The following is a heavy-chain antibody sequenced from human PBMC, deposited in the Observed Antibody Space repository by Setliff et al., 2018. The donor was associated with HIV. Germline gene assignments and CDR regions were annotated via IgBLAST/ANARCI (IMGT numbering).Heavy chain of an antibody. V-gene: IGHV4-59*02. J-gene: IGHJ4*01. CDR3: APGEGVASTYYHD. CDR1: DDSVSTFY. D-gene: IGHD3-3*01. CDR2: IHHTGST. Sequence: PSETLSLTCTVSDDSVSTFYWNWIRQPPGKGLEWIGFIHHTGSTVSNPSLKSRVTILKDLSRNQLSLHLASVTTADTAVYFCAPGEGVASTYYHDWGQGTQVTVSS.